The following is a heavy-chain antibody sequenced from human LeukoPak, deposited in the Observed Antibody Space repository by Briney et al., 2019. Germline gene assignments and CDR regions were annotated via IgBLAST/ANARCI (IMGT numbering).Heavy chain of an antibody. CDR2: ISGRGGST. D-gene: IGHD3-10*01. Sequence: GGSLRLSCAASGFTFSSYAMSWVRQAPGKGLEWVSAISGRGGSTYYADSVKGRFTISRDNSKNTLYLQMNSLRAEDTAVYYCAKGRGALWFGELLLDAFDIWGQGTMVTVSS. CDR1: GFTFSSYA. J-gene: IGHJ3*02. V-gene: IGHV3-23*01. CDR3: AKGRGALWFGELLLDAFDI.